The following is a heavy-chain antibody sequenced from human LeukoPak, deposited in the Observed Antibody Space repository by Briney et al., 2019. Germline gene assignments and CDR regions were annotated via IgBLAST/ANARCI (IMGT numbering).Heavy chain of an antibody. CDR1: GYSFTGYY. Sequence: ASVEVSCKASGYSFTGYYIHWVRQAPGQGLEWMGWVNPDTGDTRYAQKFQGRVTITRDTSISTAYLEVSSLRSDDTAVFFCARDKLAYGDYAFDYWGQGTLVTVSS. CDR2: VNPDTGDT. D-gene: IGHD4-17*01. CDR3: ARDKLAYGDYAFDY. J-gene: IGHJ4*02. V-gene: IGHV1-2*02.